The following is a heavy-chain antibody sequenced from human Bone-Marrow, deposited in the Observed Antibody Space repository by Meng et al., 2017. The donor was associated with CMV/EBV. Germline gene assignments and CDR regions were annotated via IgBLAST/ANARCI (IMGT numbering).Heavy chain of an antibody. D-gene: IGHD2-2*01. CDR3: TTHDIVVVPDY. Sequence: GESLKISCAASGFTFSDHYMDWVRQAPGKGLEWVGRIRSKANSYATAYAASVKGRFTISRDDSKNTAYLQMNSLKTEDTAVYYCTTHDIVVVPDYWGQGTLVTVSS. V-gene: IGHV3-73*01. CDR1: GFTFSDHY. J-gene: IGHJ4*02. CDR2: IRSKANSYAT.